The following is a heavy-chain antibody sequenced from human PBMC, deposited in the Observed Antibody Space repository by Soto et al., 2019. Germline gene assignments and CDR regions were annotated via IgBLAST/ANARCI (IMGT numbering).Heavy chain of an antibody. V-gene: IGHV3-74*01. Sequence: EVQLVESGGDLVQPGGSLRLSCAASGITFSSAWMHWVRQAPGKGLVWVSRINSDGSSISYADSVKGRFTISRDNAKNTLYLQMSSLRADDTAVYYCARAAGARFGLDVWGQGTTVTVSS. D-gene: IGHD3-10*01. CDR1: GITFSSAW. CDR3: ARAAGARFGLDV. J-gene: IGHJ6*02. CDR2: INSDGSSI.